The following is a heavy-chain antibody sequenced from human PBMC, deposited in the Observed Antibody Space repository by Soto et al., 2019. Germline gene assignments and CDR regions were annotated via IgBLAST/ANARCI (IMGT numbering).Heavy chain of an antibody. CDR3: VRENYYYGMDV. CDR2: IDSGGST. Sequence: EVQLAESGGGLVQPGGSLRLSCAGSGFTFRTYDMHWVRQTTEKGLEWVSSIDSGGSTFYADSVKGRFTISRDNSKNTLYLQMNSLRVEDTAMYYCVRENYYYGMDVWGQGTAVTVSS. J-gene: IGHJ6*02. CDR1: GFTFRTYD. V-gene: IGHV3-66*01.